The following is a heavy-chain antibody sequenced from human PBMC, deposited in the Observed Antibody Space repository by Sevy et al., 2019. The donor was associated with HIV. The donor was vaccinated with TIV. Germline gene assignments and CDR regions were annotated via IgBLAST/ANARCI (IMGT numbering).Heavy chain of an antibody. CDR3: ARVLGIGASDI. Sequence: GGSLRLSCAASGFIFSTYWMSWVRQAPGKGLEWVANIKQDGSEKYYVDSVKGRFTISRDNAKNSLYLQMNSLRAEDTAVYYCARVLGIGASDIWGQGAMVTVSS. CDR1: GFIFSTYW. CDR2: IKQDGSEK. J-gene: IGHJ3*02. D-gene: IGHD1-26*01. V-gene: IGHV3-7*01.